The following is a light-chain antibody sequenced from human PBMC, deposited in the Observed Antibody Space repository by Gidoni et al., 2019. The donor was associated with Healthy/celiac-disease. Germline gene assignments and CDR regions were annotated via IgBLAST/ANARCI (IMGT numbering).Light chain of an antibody. V-gene: IGKV1-5*03. Sequence: DIQMTQSPSTLSASVGDRVTITCRASQSISSWLAWYQQKPGKAPKLLIYKASSLESGVPSRFSGSGSGTEFTLTISSLQPDDFATYYCQQYNSYKYXXXQGTKLEIK. CDR1: QSISSW. CDR3: QQYNSYKYX. J-gene: IGKJ2*01. CDR2: KAS.